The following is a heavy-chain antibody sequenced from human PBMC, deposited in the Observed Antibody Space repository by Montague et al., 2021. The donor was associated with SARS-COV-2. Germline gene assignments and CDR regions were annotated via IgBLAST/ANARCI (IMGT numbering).Heavy chain of an antibody. J-gene: IGHJ3*02. V-gene: IGHV4-39*01. CDR3: ASPTYYYDSSGSDAFDI. D-gene: IGHD3-22*01. Sequence: SETLSLTCTVSGGSISSSSYYWGWIRQPPGKGLEWIGSIYYSGSTYYNPFLKSRVTISVDTSKNQFSLKLSSATAADTAVHYCASPTYYYDSSGSDAFDIWGQGTMVTVSS. CDR1: GGSISSSSYY. CDR2: IYYSGST.